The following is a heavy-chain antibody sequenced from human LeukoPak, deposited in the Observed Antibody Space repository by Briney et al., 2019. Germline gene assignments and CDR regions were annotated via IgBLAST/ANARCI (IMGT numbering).Heavy chain of an antibody. CDR1: GFTFSSYG. Sequence: PGRSLRLSCAASGFTFSSYGMHWVRQAPGKGLEWVSYISSSSSTIYYADSVKGRFTISRDNAKNSLYLQMNSLRAEDTAVYYCASFYRYQLKYNWFDPWGQGTLVTVSS. CDR3: ASFYRYQLKYNWFDP. CDR2: ISSSSSTI. D-gene: IGHD2-2*01. J-gene: IGHJ5*02. V-gene: IGHV3-48*01.